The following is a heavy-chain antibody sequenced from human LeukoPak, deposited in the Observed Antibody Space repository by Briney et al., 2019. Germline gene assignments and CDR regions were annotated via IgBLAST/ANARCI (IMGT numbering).Heavy chain of an antibody. CDR1: GFTFSSYD. V-gene: IGHV3-13*01. D-gene: IGHD3-10*01. CDR3: ARGREVRGVISNAFDI. J-gene: IGHJ3*02. CDR2: MGTAGDT. Sequence: GGSLRLSCAASGFTFSSYDMHWVRQATGKGLEWVSAMGTAGDTYYPGSVKGRFTISRENAKNSLYLQMNSLRAGGTTLYYCARGREVRGVISNAFDIWGQGTMVTVSS.